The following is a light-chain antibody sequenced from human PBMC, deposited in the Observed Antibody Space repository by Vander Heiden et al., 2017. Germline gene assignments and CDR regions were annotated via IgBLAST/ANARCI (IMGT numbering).Light chain of an antibody. CDR1: QSVSSSF. V-gene: IGKV3-20*01. CDR3: QQYYSSPLWT. CDR2: GAS. J-gene: IGKJ1*01. Sequence: VLTHSPGTLSLSPGARATLSCRGRQSVSSSFLAWYQQKPGQTPRLLIYGASSRSTGIPDRFSGRGDGTDFTLTISRRESEDFAVYYCQQYYSSPLWTFGQGTKVEIK.